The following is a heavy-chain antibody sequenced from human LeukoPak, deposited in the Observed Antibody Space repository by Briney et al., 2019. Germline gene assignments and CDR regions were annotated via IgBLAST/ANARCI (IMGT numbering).Heavy chain of an antibody. Sequence: GGSLRLSCAASGFTFSYYGMTWVRQAPGKGLEWVSSISGRSYSTYYADSVKGRFTLSRDNHKNTLFLQMNSLRAEDTAVYYCARHSSRWYRGYFDYWGQGTLVTVSS. CDR2: ISGRSYST. D-gene: IGHD6-13*01. CDR1: GFTFSYYG. V-gene: IGHV3-23*01. J-gene: IGHJ4*02. CDR3: ARHSSRWYRGYFDY.